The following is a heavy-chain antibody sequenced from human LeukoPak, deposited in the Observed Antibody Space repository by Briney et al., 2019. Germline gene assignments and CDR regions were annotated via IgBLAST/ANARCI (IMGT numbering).Heavy chain of an antibody. Sequence: SETLSLTCTVSGYSISSGYFWVWIRQPPGKGLEWIGSGYHSGSPYYNPSLNSRVTISVDTSKNQFSLKLTSVTAADTAVYYCARGVDYYGVWGQGTLVTVSS. CDR3: ARGVDYYGV. CDR2: GYHSGSP. D-gene: IGHD3-10*01. J-gene: IGHJ4*02. V-gene: IGHV4-38-2*02. CDR1: GYSISSGYF.